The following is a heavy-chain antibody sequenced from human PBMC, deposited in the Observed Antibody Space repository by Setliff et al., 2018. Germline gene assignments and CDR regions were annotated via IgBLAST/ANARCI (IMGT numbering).Heavy chain of an antibody. CDR3: ARDEGSSYFYGMDV. J-gene: IGHJ6*02. Sequence: PSETLSLTCAVYGGSFSGYYWSWIRQPPGKGLEWIGEINHSGSTNYNPSLKSRVTISVDTSKNQFSLKLSSVTAADTAVYYCARDEGSSYFYGMDVWGQGTTVTVSS. CDR2: INHSGST. V-gene: IGHV4-34*01. CDR1: GGSFSGYY. D-gene: IGHD6-13*01.